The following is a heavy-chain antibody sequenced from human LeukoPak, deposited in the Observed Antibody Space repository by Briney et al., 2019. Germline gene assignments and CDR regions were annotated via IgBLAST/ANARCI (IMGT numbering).Heavy chain of an antibody. Sequence: SQTLSLTCTVSGGSISSGSYYWSWIRQPAGKGLEWIGRIYTSGSTNYNPSLKSRVTISVDTSKNQFSLKLSSVTAADTAVYYCAREAPFWSVLKGWFDPWGQGTLVTVSS. V-gene: IGHV4-61*02. CDR3: AREAPFWSVLKGWFDP. D-gene: IGHD3-3*01. CDR2: IYTSGST. CDR1: GGSISSGSYY. J-gene: IGHJ5*02.